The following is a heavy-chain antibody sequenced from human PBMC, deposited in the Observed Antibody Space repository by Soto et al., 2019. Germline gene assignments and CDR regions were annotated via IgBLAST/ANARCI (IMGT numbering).Heavy chain of an antibody. CDR2: ISGSGGST. J-gene: IGHJ4*02. Sequence: GGSLRLSCAASGFTFSSYAMSWVRQAPGKGLEWVSAISGSGGSTYYADSVKGRFTISRDNSKNTLYLQMNSLRAEDTAVYYCAKEGYCSGGSCLGFDYWGQGTLVTVLL. D-gene: IGHD2-15*01. CDR1: GFTFSSYA. CDR3: AKEGYCSGGSCLGFDY. V-gene: IGHV3-23*01.